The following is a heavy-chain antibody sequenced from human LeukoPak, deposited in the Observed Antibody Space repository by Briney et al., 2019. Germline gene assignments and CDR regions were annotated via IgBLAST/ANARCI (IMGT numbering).Heavy chain of an antibody. J-gene: IGHJ3*02. CDR1: GYSFTNYW. Sequence: PGGSLRLSCATSGYSFTNYWIGWVRQVPGKGLEWMGIIYPGDSDTRYSPSFQGQVTISADKSISTAYLQWSSLKASDTAMYYCARPDVGKDDAFDIWGQGTMVTVSS. D-gene: IGHD3-10*01. V-gene: IGHV5-51*01. CDR3: ARPDVGKDDAFDI. CDR2: IYPGDSDT.